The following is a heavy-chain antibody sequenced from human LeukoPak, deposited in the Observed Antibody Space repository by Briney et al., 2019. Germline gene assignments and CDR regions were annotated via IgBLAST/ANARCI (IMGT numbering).Heavy chain of an antibody. V-gene: IGHV1-2*06. CDR1: GYTFTDYY. CDR2: INPNNGGT. Sequence: ASLKVSCKASGYTFTDYYIHWVRQAPGQGLEWMGRINPNNGGTNYAQKLQGRVTITRDTSINTAYMELSRLQSYDAAVYYCARVSSAGGVTPFYFEYWRQGTLVTVSS. CDR3: ARVSSAGGVTPFYFEY. D-gene: IGHD3-16*01. J-gene: IGHJ4*02.